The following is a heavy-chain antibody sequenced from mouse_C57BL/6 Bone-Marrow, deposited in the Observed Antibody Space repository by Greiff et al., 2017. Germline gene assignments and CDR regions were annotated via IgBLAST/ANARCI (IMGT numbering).Heavy chain of an antibody. CDR2: IDPSDSYT. CDR3: ARGRLRPWFAY. Sequence: QVQLQQPGAELVMPGASVKLSCKASGYTFTSYWMHWVKQRPGQGLEWIGEIDPSDSYTNYNQKFKGKSTLTVDKSSSTAYMQLSSLTSEDSAVYYCARGRLRPWFAYWGQGTLVTVSA. CDR1: GYTFTSYW. V-gene: IGHV1-69*01. J-gene: IGHJ3*01. D-gene: IGHD2-4*01.